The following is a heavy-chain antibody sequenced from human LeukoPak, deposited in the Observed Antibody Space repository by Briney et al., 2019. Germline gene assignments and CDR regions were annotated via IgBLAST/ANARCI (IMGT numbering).Heavy chain of an antibody. CDR3: ARDPGYYSGA. Sequence: PGGSLRLSCAASGFTFNNYAINWVRQAPGKGLDWVSTINGGGGSTYYADSVKGRFTISRDNSKNTLYLQMNSLRAEDTAMYYCARDPGYYSGAWGQGTLVTVSP. CDR2: INGGGGST. J-gene: IGHJ5*02. V-gene: IGHV3-23*01. CDR1: GFTFNNYA. D-gene: IGHD6-19*01.